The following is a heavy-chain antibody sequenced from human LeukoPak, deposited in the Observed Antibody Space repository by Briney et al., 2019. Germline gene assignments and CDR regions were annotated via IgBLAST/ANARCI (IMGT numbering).Heavy chain of an antibody. CDR1: GDSVSSNSAA. CDR2: TYYRSKWYN. Sequence: SQTLSLTCAISGDSVSSNSAAWNWIRQSPSRGLEWLGRTYYRSKWYNDYAVSVKSRITINPDTSKNQFSLQLNSVTPEDTAMYYCARDLTAARPSAFDIWGQGTMVTVSS. D-gene: IGHD6-6*01. J-gene: IGHJ3*02. CDR3: ARDLTAARPSAFDI. V-gene: IGHV6-1*01.